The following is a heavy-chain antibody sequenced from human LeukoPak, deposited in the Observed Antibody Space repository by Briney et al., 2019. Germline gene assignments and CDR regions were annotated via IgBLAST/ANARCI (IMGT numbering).Heavy chain of an antibody. Sequence: AASVKVSCKASGYAFIDYAINWVRQAPGQGLEWMGWINTNTGNPTYAQGFTGRFVFSLDNSVSTTCLQISSLRAEDTAVYFCARDPGDDLVVPGDPWGQGTLVTVSS. CDR1: GYAFIDYA. V-gene: IGHV7-4-1*02. CDR2: INTNTGNP. D-gene: IGHD2-2*01. J-gene: IGHJ5*02. CDR3: ARDPGDDLVVPGDP.